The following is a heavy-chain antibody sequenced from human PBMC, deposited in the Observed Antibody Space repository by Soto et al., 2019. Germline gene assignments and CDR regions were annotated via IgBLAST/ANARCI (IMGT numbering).Heavy chain of an antibody. CDR2: IYSGGST. CDR3: ARESIVRGYRAPGGFDP. V-gene: IGHV3-66*01. J-gene: IGHJ5*02. CDR1: GFTVSSNY. Sequence: EVQLVESGGGLVQPGGSLRLSCAASGFTVSSNYMSWVRQAPGKGLEWVSVIYSGGSTYYADSVKGRFTISRDNSKNTLYLQMNSRRAEDTAVYYCARESIVRGYRAPGGFDPWGQGTLVTVSS. D-gene: IGHD6-25*01.